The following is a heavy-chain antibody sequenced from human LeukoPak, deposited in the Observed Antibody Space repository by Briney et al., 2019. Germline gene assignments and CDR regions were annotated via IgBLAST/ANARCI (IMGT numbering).Heavy chain of an antibody. Sequence: PGRSLRLSCAASGFTFSSYGMHWVRQAPGKGLEWVAVISYDGSNKYYADSVKGRFTISRDNSKNTLYLQMNSLRAEDTAVYYCAKESDFGVVIMGFDYWGQGTLVTVSS. CDR1: GFTFSSYG. CDR2: ISYDGSNK. V-gene: IGHV3-30*18. CDR3: AKESDFGVVIMGFDY. J-gene: IGHJ4*02. D-gene: IGHD3-3*01.